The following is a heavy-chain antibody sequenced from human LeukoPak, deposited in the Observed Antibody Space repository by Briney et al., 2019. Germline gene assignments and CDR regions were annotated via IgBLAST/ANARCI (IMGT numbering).Heavy chain of an antibody. D-gene: IGHD7-27*01. J-gene: IGHJ4*02. V-gene: IGHV3-72*01. CDR3: IGDNWGYVN. CDR1: GFTFSGYF. CDR2: IKKKPDSYTT. Sequence: PGGSLRLSCAASGFTFSGYFMDWVRQAPGKGLEWVGRIKKKPDSYTTEYAASVKARFTISRDDSKSSLYLQMNSLKTEDTAVYYCIGDNWGYVNWGQGTLVTVSS.